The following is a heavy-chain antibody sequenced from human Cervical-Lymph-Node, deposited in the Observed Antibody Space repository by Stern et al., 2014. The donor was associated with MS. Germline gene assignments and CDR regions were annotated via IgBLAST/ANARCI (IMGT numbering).Heavy chain of an antibody. D-gene: IGHD3-22*01. J-gene: IGHJ3*02. CDR3: ARRDYYDSSGYYGDAFDI. CDR1: GGTFSSYA. V-gene: IGHV1-69*05. Sequence: QVQLVQSGAEVKKPGSSVKVSCKASGGTFSSYAITWVRQAPGRGLEWMGALITMVGTTKYAQQFQGRVTINNAGSTTTAYMELSSLRSEDTAVYYCARRDYYDSSGYYGDAFDIWGQGTMVTVSS. CDR2: LITMVGTT.